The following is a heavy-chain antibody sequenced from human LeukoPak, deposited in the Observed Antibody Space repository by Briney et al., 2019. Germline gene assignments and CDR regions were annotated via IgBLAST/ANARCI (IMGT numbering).Heavy chain of an antibody. CDR2: ISSTGSTI. Sequence: GGSLRLSCAASGFTFSSYEMNWVRQAPGKGLEWVSYISSTGSTIYYADSVKGRFTISRDNAKNSLYLQMNSLRAEDTAVYYCAELGITMIGGVWGKGTTVTISS. V-gene: IGHV3-48*03. CDR3: AELGITMIGGV. D-gene: IGHD3-10*02. CDR1: GFTFSSYE. J-gene: IGHJ6*04.